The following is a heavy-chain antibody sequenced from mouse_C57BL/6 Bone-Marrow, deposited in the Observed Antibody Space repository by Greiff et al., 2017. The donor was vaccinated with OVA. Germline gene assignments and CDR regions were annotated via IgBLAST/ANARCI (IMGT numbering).Heavy chain of an antibody. Sequence: QVQLQQPGAELVMPGASVKLSCQASGYTFTSYWMHWVKQRPGQGLEWIGEIDPSDSYTNYNQKFKGKSTLTVDKSSSTAYMQLSSLTSEDSAVYYCAREAYEYFDVWGTGTTVTVSS. D-gene: IGHD1-1*01. J-gene: IGHJ1*03. V-gene: IGHV1-69*01. CDR3: AREAYEYFDV. CDR2: IDPSDSYT. CDR1: GYTFTSYW.